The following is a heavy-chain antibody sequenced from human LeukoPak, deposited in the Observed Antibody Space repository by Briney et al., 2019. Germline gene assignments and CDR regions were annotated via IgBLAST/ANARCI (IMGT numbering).Heavy chain of an antibody. Sequence: PGGSLRLSCTASGFTFNGYSMNWVRQAPGKGLEWVSAFTGSGGSTYYADSVKGRFTISRDNSKNTLYLQMNSLRAEDTAVYYCAKGIDGSGSYYPYYFDYWGQGTLVTVSS. CDR3: AKGIDGSGSYYPYYFDY. CDR1: GFTFNGYS. D-gene: IGHD3-10*01. J-gene: IGHJ4*02. CDR2: FTGSGGST. V-gene: IGHV3-23*01.